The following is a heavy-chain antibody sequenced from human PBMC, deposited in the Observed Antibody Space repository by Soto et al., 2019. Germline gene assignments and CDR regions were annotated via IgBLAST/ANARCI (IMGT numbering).Heavy chain of an antibody. CDR3: ARVYYDSGAYYYDYFDY. J-gene: IGHJ4*02. D-gene: IGHD3-22*01. CDR2: IYHSGST. Sequence: PSETLSLTCAVSGYSISSGYYWGFIRQPPGKGLEWIGSIYHSGSTYYNPSLKSRVTISVDTSKNQFSLKLSSVTAADTAVYYCARVYYDSGAYYYDYFDYWGQGTLVTVSS. CDR1: GYSISSGYY. V-gene: IGHV4-38-2*01.